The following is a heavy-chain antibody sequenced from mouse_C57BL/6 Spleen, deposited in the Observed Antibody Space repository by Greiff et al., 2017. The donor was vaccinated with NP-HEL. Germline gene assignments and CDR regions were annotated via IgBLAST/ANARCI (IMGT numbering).Heavy chain of an antibody. D-gene: IGHD4-1*01. Sequence: EVNLVESGGGLVKPGGSLKLSCAASGFTFSSYYMSWVRQTPEKRLEWVATISAGGSYTYYTDNVKGRSTISRDNSNTNLYLQMSHLKSEDTAMYYCARDGTPYYFDYWGQGTTLTVSS. J-gene: IGHJ2*01. CDR3: ARDGTPYYFDY. CDR1: GFTFSSYY. CDR2: ISAGGSYT. V-gene: IGHV5-4*01.